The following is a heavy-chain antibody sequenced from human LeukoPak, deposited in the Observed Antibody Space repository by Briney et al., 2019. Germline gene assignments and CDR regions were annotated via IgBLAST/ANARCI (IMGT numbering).Heavy chain of an antibody. D-gene: IGHD2-15*01. V-gene: IGHV4-34*01. CDR3: AGGADGYCSGGSCYTSRYFDL. CDR1: GGSFSGYY. Sequence: SETLSLTCAVYGGSFSGYYWSWIRQPPGKGLEWIGEINHSGSTNYNPSLKSRVTISVDTSRNQFSLKLSSVTAADTAVYYCAGGADGYCSGGSCYTSRYFDLWGRGTLVTVSS. CDR2: INHSGST. J-gene: IGHJ2*01.